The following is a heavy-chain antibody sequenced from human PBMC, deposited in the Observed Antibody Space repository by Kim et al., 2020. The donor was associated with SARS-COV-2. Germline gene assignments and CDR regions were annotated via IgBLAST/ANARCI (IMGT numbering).Heavy chain of an antibody. J-gene: IGHJ5*02. CDR2: IYYSGST. D-gene: IGHD6-13*01. V-gene: IGHV4-59*08. Sequence: SETLSLTCTVSGGSISSYYWSWIRQPPGKGLEWIGYIYYSGSTNYNPSLKSRVTISVDTSKNQFSLKLSSVTAADTAVYYCARLRLEQLVLWWFDPWGQGTLVTVSS. CDR3: ARLRLEQLVLWWFDP. CDR1: GGSISSYY.